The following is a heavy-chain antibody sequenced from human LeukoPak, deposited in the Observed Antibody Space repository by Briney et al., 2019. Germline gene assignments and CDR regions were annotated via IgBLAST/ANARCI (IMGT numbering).Heavy chain of an antibody. Sequence: GGSLRLSCAASGFTFSRYAMHWVRQAPGKGLQWVAVISSDGSDKYYADSVKVRFTISRDNSRNTVYLQTNSLRVEDTAVYYCARDGRATPNYYYGMDGWGQGKTVSVSS. CDR3: ARDGRATPNYYYGMDG. CDR2: ISSDGSDK. V-gene: IGHV3-30*04. D-gene: IGHD1-26*01. CDR1: GFTFSRYA. J-gene: IGHJ6*02.